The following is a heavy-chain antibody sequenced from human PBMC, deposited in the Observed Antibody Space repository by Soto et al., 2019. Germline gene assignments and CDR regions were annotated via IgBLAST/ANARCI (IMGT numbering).Heavy chain of an antibody. CDR3: ARVEGYCSGGSCYSPLAVAGMETYYYYYMDV. J-gene: IGHJ6*03. CDR2: ISSSGSTI. Sequence: GGSLRLSCAASGFTFSDYYMSWIRQAPGKGLEWVSYISSSGSTIYYADSVKGRFTISRDNAKNSLYLQMNSLRAGDTAVYYCARVEGYCSGGSCYSPLAVAGMETYYYYYMDVWGKGTTVTVSS. V-gene: IGHV3-11*01. CDR1: GFTFSDYY. D-gene: IGHD2-15*01.